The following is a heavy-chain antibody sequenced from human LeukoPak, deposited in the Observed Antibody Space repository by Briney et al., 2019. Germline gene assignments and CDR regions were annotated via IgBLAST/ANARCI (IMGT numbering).Heavy chain of an antibody. CDR1: GGSFSGYY. Sequence: SETLSLTCAVYGGSFSGYYWSWIRQPPGKGLGWIGEINHSGSTNYNPSLKSRVTISVDTSKNQFSLKLSSVTAADTAVYYCARAALGGLLMVRGVKDYFDYWGQGTLVTVSS. CDR3: ARAALGGLLMVRGVKDYFDY. D-gene: IGHD3-10*01. CDR2: INHSGST. J-gene: IGHJ4*02. V-gene: IGHV4-34*01.